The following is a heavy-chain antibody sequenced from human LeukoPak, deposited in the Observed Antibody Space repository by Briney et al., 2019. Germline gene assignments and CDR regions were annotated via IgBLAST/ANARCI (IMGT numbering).Heavy chain of an antibody. Sequence: GGSLRLSCAVSGFTVSNNYMSWVRHAPGKGLECVSLIYSGGDTYYADSVKGRFTISRDNSKNTLYLQMNSLRAEDTAVYYCAVLNSGWRFQHWGQGTLVTVSS. CDR3: AVLNSGWRFQH. V-gene: IGHV3-53*01. CDR1: GFTVSNNY. D-gene: IGHD6-19*01. CDR2: IYSGGDT. J-gene: IGHJ1*01.